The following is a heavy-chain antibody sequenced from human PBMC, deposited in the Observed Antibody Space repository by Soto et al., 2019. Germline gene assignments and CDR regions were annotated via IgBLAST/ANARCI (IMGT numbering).Heavy chain of an antibody. CDR2: INAGNGNT. D-gene: IGHD3-16*01. V-gene: IGHV1-3*01. CDR1: GYTFTSYA. J-gene: IGHJ5*02. Sequence: ASVNVSCKASGYTFTSYAMQWVRQAPGQRLEWMGWINAGNGNTKYSQKFQGRVTITRDTSASTAYMELSSLRSEDTAVYYCASWGRMVTPEFDPWGQGTLVTVSS. CDR3: ASWGRMVTPEFDP.